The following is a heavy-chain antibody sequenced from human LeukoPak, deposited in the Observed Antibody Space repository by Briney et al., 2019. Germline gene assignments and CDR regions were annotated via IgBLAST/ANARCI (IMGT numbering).Heavy chain of an antibody. Sequence: KPSETLSLTCSVSGGSIKNYYWSWIRQPPGKGLEWLGNIYFGGTTDYNSSLKSRLTISVDTLKNQLSLNLQSVTAADTATYYCARHQSDTGGKKGVNWFDPWGQGTLVTVSS. J-gene: IGHJ5*02. CDR2: IYFGGTT. CDR3: ARHQSDTGGKKGVNWFDP. CDR1: GGSIKNYY. V-gene: IGHV4-59*01. D-gene: IGHD4-23*01.